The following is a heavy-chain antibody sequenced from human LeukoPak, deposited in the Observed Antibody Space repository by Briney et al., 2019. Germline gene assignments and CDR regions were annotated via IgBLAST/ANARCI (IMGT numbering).Heavy chain of an antibody. Sequence: GGSLRLSCAASGFTFSSYEMNWVRQAPGKGLEWVSYISSSGSTIYYADSVKGRFTISRVNAKNSLYLQMNSLRAEDTAVYYCARDSPGVAAAGLYYFDYWGQGTLVTVSS. D-gene: IGHD6-13*01. J-gene: IGHJ4*02. CDR3: ARDSPGVAAAGLYYFDY. CDR2: ISSSGSTI. CDR1: GFTFSSYE. V-gene: IGHV3-48*03.